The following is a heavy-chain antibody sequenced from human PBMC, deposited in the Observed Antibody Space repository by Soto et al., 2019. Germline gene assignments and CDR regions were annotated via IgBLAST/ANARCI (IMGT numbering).Heavy chain of an antibody. D-gene: IGHD4-17*01. CDR2: MSYDGSNK. CDR1: GFAFSTYA. J-gene: IGHJ4*02. V-gene: IGHV3-30*18. CDR3: AKDPGYGDYEDYFDY. Sequence: QVQLVESGGGVVQPGWSLRLSCAASGFAFSTYAMHWVRQAPGKGLEWVAVMSYDGSNKYYADSVKGRFTISRDNSKNTLYLQMNSLRTEDTAVYYCAKDPGYGDYEDYFDYWGQGTLVTVSS.